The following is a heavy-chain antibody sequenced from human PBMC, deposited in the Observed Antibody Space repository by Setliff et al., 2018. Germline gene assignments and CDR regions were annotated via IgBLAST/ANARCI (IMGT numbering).Heavy chain of an antibody. CDR1: GGSISSGDYY. Sequence: ASETLSLTCTVSGGSISSGDYYWSWIRQPPGKGLEWIGYIYSSGSTYHNPSLKSRVSISVDTSKNQFSLKLSSVTAADTAVYYCARESRYYYDNLGTLDYWGQGTLVTVSS. J-gene: IGHJ4*02. CDR3: ARESRYYYDNLGTLDY. CDR2: IYSSGST. V-gene: IGHV4-30-4*08. D-gene: IGHD3-22*01.